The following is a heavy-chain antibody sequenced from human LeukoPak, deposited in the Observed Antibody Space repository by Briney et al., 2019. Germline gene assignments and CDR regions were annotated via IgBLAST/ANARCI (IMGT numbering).Heavy chain of an antibody. D-gene: IGHD4-17*01. Sequence: GGSLRLSCAASGFTFSSYGMHWVRQAPGKGLEWMGWINPNSGGTNYAQKFQGRVTMTRDTSISTAYMELSRLRSDDTAVYYCAWDDYGDNWFDPWGQGTLVTVSS. CDR1: GFTFSSYG. CDR2: INPNSGGT. CDR3: AWDDYGDNWFDP. V-gene: IGHV1-2*02. J-gene: IGHJ5*02.